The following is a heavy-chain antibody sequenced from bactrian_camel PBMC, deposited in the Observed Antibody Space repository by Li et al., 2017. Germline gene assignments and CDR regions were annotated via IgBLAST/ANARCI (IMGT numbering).Heavy chain of an antibody. CDR3: AADIVGGMWSSPGNFNY. V-gene: IGHV3S40*01. CDR2: IYTYGGSP. D-gene: IGHD2*01. Sequence: VQLVESGGGLVQPGGSLRLSCAASGFTYRRYCMGWFRQAPEKEREGVAAIYTYGGSPYYDDSVKDRFTISRDKAKNTVYLQMDSLKPEDTAMYYCAADIVGGMWSSPGNFNYWGQGTQVTVS. J-gene: IGHJ4*01. CDR1: GFTYRRYC.